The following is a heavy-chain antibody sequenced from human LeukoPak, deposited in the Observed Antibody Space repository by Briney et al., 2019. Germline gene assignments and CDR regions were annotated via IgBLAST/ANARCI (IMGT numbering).Heavy chain of an antibody. V-gene: IGHV3-48*03. CDR1: GFTFSSYE. CDR3: ARAFGLLYGSGTHPKITDAFDI. D-gene: IGHD3-10*01. Sequence: GGSLRLSCAASGFTFSSYEMNWVRQAPGKGLEWVSYISSSGSTIYYADSVKGRFTISRDNAKNSLYLQMNSLRAEDTAVYYCARAFGLLYGSGTHPKITDAFDIWGQGTMVTVSS. CDR2: ISSSGSTI. J-gene: IGHJ3*02.